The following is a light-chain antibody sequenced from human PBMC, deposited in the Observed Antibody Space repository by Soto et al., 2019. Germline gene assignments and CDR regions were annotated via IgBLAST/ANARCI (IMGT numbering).Light chain of an antibody. CDR2: EVT. CDR1: RSDIGVYNY. V-gene: IGLV2-14*01. J-gene: IGLJ3*02. Sequence: QAASVSGSPGQSITISCTGGRSDIGVYNYVSWYQQHPGKAPKLIICEVTNRPSGVSSRFSGSKSGSTASLTISGLRPEDEADYYCTSFTTTNIWVFGGGTKLTVL. CDR3: TSFTTTNIWV.